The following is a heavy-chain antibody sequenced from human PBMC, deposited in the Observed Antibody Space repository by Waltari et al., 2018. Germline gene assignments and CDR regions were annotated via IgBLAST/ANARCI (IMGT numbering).Heavy chain of an antibody. Sequence: QVQLVQSGAEVKKPGSSVKVSCKASGGTFSSYAISWVRQAPGQGLEWMGGIIPILGIANYAQKFQGRVTITADESTSTAYMELSSLRSEDTAVYYCAREKRYGDYPLGSMNWGQGTLVTVSS. CDR2: IIPILGIA. J-gene: IGHJ4*02. V-gene: IGHV1-69*04. CDR3: AREKRYGDYPLGSMN. CDR1: GGTFSSYA. D-gene: IGHD4-17*01.